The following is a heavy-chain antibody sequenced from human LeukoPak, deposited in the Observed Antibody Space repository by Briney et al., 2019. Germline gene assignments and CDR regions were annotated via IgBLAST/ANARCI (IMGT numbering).Heavy chain of an antibody. CDR2: IYNSGST. V-gene: IGHV4-59*02. J-gene: IGHJ5*02. D-gene: IGHD6-19*01. Sequence: SETLSLTCTVSGGSVSSYYWSWIRQPPGKGLEWIGYIYNSGSTNYNPSLKSRVTISVDTSKNQFSLKLSSVTAADTAVYYCARALSSGWSGDWFDPWGQGTLVTVSS. CDR3: ARALSSGWSGDWFDP. CDR1: GGSVSSYY.